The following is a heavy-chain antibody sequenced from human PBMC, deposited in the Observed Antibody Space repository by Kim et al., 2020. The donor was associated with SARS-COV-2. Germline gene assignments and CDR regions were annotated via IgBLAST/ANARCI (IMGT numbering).Heavy chain of an antibody. CDR3: ARSVDTAMVMYYYGMDV. CDR2: INAGNGNT. J-gene: IGHJ6*02. D-gene: IGHD5-18*01. Sequence: ASVKVSCKASGYTFTSYAMHWVRQAPGQRLEWMGWINAGNGNTKYSQKFQGRVTITRDTSASTAYMELSSLRSEDTAVYYCARSVDTAMVMYYYGMDVWGQGTTVTVSS. V-gene: IGHV1-3*01. CDR1: GYTFTSYA.